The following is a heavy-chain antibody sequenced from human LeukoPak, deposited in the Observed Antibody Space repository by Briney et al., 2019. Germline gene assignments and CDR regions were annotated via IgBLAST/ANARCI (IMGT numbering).Heavy chain of an antibody. CDR3: AKREQQLVRDFFDY. Sequence: PGGSLRLSCAASGFTFSSFAMSWVRQAPGKGLEWVSGISGSGGSTYYADSVKGRFTISRDNSNNTLYLQMTSLRAEDTAVYYCAKREQQLVRDFFDYWGQGTLVTVSS. CDR1: GFTFSSFA. CDR2: ISGSGGST. V-gene: IGHV3-23*01. J-gene: IGHJ4*02. D-gene: IGHD6-13*01.